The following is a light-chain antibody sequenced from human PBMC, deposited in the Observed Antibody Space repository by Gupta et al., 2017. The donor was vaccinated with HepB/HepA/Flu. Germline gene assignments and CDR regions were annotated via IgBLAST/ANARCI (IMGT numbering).Light chain of an antibody. V-gene: IGKV3-15*01. J-gene: IGKJ2*04. Sequence: EIVMTQSPATLSVSPGERATLSCRASQSVSSNLAWYQQKPGQAPRLLIYGASTRATGIPARFSGSGSGTEFTLTISSLQSEDFAVYYCQQYNNWPPDPYWCSFGQGTKLEIK. CDR1: QSVSSN. CDR3: QQYNNWPPDPYWCS. CDR2: GAS.